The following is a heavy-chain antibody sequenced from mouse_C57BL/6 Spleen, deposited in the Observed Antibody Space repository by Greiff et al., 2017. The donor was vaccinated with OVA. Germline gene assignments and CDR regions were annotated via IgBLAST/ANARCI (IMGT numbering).Heavy chain of an antibody. V-gene: IGHV14-2*01. CDR1: GFNIKDYY. CDR3: ARYYYGNYYFDY. D-gene: IGHD2-1*01. J-gene: IGHJ2*01. Sequence: VHVKQSGAELVKPGASVKLSCTASGFNIKDYYMHWVKKRTEQGLEWIGRIDPEDGETKYAPKFQGKATITADTSSNTAYLQLSSLTSEDTAVYYCARYYYGNYYFDYWGQGTTLTVSS. CDR2: IDPEDGET.